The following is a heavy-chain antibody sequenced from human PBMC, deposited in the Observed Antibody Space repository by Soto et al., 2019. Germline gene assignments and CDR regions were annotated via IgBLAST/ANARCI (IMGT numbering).Heavy chain of an antibody. V-gene: IGHV1-18*01. D-gene: IGHD3-22*01. CDR3: AREVLGDTYYYDSSGVYGMDV. CDR2: ISAYNGNT. CDR1: GYTFTSYG. J-gene: IGHJ6*02. Sequence: ASVKVSCKASGYTFTSYGISWVRQAPGQGLEWMGWISAYNGNTNYAQKLQGRVTMTTDTSTSTAYMELRSLRSDDTAVYYCAREVLGDTYYYDSSGVYGMDVWGQRNTVTLSS.